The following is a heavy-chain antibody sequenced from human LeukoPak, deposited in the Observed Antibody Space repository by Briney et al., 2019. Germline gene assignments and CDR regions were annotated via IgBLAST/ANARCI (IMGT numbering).Heavy chain of an antibody. CDR1: GFTFSSLG. Sequence: GGSLRLSCAASGFTFSSLGMHWVRQAPGRGLEWVALILYDEKYYADSVKGRFTISRDNSRNTLYLQMDSPRAEDTAVYYCARYCSGGCYSGVDYWGQGTLVTVPS. J-gene: IGHJ4*02. CDR3: ARYCSGGCYSGVDY. CDR2: ILYDEK. D-gene: IGHD2-15*01. V-gene: IGHV3-33*05.